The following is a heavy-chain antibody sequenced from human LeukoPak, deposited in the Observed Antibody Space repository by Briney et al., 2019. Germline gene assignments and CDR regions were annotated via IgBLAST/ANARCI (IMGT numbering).Heavy chain of an antibody. CDR3: AREATMIVVVTYDAFDI. CDR2: INPNSGGT. Sequence: ASAKVSCKASGYTFTGYYMHWVRQAPGQGLEWMGWINPNSGGTNYAQKFQGRVTMTRDTSISTAYMELSRLRSDDTAVYYCAREATMIVVVTYDAFDIWGQGAMVTVSS. D-gene: IGHD3-22*01. J-gene: IGHJ3*02. CDR1: GYTFTGYY. V-gene: IGHV1-2*02.